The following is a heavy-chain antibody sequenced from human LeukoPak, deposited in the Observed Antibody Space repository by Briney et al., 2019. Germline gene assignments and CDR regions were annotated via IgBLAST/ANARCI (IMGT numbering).Heavy chain of an antibody. CDR3: ARTRSSTSYPYYYYYGMDV. Sequence: GESLQISCKGSGYSFTSYWIGWVRPMPGKGLGWMGIIYPGDSDTRYSPSFQGQVTISADKSISTAYLQWSSLKASDTAMYYCARTRSSTSYPYYYYYGMDVWGQGTTVTVSS. V-gene: IGHV5-51*01. CDR2: IYPGDSDT. D-gene: IGHD2-2*01. J-gene: IGHJ6*02. CDR1: GYSFTSYW.